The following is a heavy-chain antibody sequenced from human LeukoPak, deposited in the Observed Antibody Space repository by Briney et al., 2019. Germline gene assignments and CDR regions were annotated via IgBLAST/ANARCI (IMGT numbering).Heavy chain of an antibody. CDR2: IYTSGST. CDR1: GVSISSYY. D-gene: IGHD5-12*01. Sequence: SETLSLTCTVSGVSISSYYWSWIRQPAGKGLEWIGRIYTSGSTNYNPSLKSRVTMSVDTSKNQFSLKLNSVTAADTAIYYCGRDEGLVAFDYWGQGALVTVSS. V-gene: IGHV4-4*07. CDR3: GRDEGLVAFDY. J-gene: IGHJ4*02.